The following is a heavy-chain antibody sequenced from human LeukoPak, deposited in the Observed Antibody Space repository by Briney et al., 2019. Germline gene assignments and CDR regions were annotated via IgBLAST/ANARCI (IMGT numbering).Heavy chain of an antibody. D-gene: IGHD4-17*01. CDR3: ARDAYGAVPDY. Sequence: GGSLRLSCAASGFTVSSNYMSWVRQAPGKGLEWVSVIYSGGSTYYADSVKGRFTISRDNSKNTLYLQMNSLSAEDTAVYYCARDAYGAVPDYWGQGTLVTVSS. V-gene: IGHV3-66*01. CDR2: IYSGGST. J-gene: IGHJ4*02. CDR1: GFTVSSNY.